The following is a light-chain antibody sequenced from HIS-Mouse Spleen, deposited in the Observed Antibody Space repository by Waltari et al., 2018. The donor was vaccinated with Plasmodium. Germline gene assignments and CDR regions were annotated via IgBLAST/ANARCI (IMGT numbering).Light chain of an antibody. CDR2: AAS. J-gene: IGKJ1*01. CDR1: QSISNY. Sequence: DIQITQSTSSLSASVGDRVTITCRAIQSISNYLNWYQQKPGKAPKFLIYAASTLQSGVPSRFSGSGSGTDFTLTISSLQPEDFATYYCQQSYSTWTFGQGTKVEIK. V-gene: IGKV1-39*01. CDR3: QQSYSTWT.